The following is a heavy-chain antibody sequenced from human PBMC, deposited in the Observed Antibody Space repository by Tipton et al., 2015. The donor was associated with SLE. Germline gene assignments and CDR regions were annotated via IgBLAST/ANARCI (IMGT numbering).Heavy chain of an antibody. CDR2: IYHSGST. V-gene: IGHV4-38-2*02. CDR1: GYSISSNYY. J-gene: IGHJ6*03. Sequence: TLSLTCTVSGYSISSNYYWGWIRQPPGKGLEWIGSIYHSGSTYCNPSLKSRVTISVDTSKNQFSLKLSSVTAADTAVYYCARGIAAAGGRSYYYYYYMDVWGKGTTVTVSS. D-gene: IGHD6-13*01. CDR3: ARGIAAAGGRSYYYYYYMDV.